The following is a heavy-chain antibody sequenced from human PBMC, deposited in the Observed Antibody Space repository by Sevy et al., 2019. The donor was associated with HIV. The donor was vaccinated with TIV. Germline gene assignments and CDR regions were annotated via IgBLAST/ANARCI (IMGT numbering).Heavy chain of an antibody. V-gene: IGHV3-30*18. J-gene: IGHJ6*02. CDR2: ISYDGSNK. Sequence: GGSLRLSCTASGFTFSRNVMHWVRQSPGKGLEWVTVISYDGSNKYYGDSVKGRFTVSRDNSKNTLYLQMNSLRAEDTALYYCAKGLGAEAITMFGVKTYFYYGLDVWGQGTTVTVSS. CDR3: AKGLGAEAITMFGVKTYFYYGLDV. CDR1: GFTFSRNV. D-gene: IGHD3-3*01.